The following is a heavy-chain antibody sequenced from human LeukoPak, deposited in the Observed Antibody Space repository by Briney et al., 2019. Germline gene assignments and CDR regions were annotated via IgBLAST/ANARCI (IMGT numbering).Heavy chain of an antibody. CDR3: ARVSDTSMVTPGFDS. J-gene: IGHJ4*02. V-gene: IGHV1-18*01. CDR2: VSTSNGAT. D-gene: IGHD5-18*01. CDR1: GYNFNRYS. Sequence: ASVKVSCKTSGYNFNRYSITCVRQAPGQGLEWMGWVSTSNGATNYAEKFQGRVTMTTETVTKTAYLELRRLTSGDTAMYFCARVSDTSMVTPGFDSWGQGTLVTVS.